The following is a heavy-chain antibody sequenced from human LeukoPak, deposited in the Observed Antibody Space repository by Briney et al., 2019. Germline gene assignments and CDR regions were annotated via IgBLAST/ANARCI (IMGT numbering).Heavy chain of an antibody. D-gene: IGHD4-17*01. CDR1: GYIFSYNA. J-gene: IGHJ4*02. V-gene: IGHV1-3*01. CDR3: ARARWTSTVTTYYLDY. CDR2: INAGNGKT. Sequence: GASVNVTCKASGYIFSYNAIQWVRQAPAQGLEWMGLINAGNGKTKYSQKFQGRVTITRDTSASTPYMELSGLRSEDTAVYYCARARWTSTVTTYYLDYWGQGTLVTVSS.